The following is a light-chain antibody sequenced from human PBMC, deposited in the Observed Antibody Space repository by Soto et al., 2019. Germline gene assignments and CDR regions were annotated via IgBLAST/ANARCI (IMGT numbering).Light chain of an antibody. Sequence: EIVMTQSPATLSVSPGERATLSCRASQSVSSDLAWYQQKPGQAPRLLIYGASTRATGIPVRFSGSGSGTEFTLTISSLQSEDFAVYYCQQYNGWPLAFGGGTKVEIK. CDR1: QSVSSD. J-gene: IGKJ4*01. V-gene: IGKV3-15*01. CDR2: GAS. CDR3: QQYNGWPLA.